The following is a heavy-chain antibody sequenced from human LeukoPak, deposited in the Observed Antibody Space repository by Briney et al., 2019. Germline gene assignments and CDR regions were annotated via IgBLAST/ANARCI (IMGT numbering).Heavy chain of an antibody. Sequence: SETLSLTCTVSGGSISSGSYYWSWIRQPAGKGLEWIGRIYTSGSTNYNPSLKSRVTISVDTSKNQFSLKLSSVTAADTAVYYCARAEGYGSGRGGGAGYYYYMDVWGKGTTVTISS. D-gene: IGHD3-10*01. CDR1: GGSISSGSYY. J-gene: IGHJ6*03. V-gene: IGHV4-61*02. CDR3: ARAEGYGSGRGGGAGYYYYMDV. CDR2: IYTSGST.